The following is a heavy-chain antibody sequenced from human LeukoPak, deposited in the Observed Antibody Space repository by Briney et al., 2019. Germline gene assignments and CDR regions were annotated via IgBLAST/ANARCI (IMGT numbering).Heavy chain of an antibody. J-gene: IGHJ4*02. V-gene: IGHV3-15*01. Sequence: GGSLRLSCAASGFTFSNTWMNWVCQAPGKGLEWVGRIQSKTDGGTTEYAAPVKGRFTISRDDSKTTLYLQMNSLKTEDTAVYYCATLTVRGVINIWGQGTLVTVSS. D-gene: IGHD3-10*01. CDR3: ATLTVRGVINI. CDR2: IQSKTDGGTT. CDR1: GFTFSNTW.